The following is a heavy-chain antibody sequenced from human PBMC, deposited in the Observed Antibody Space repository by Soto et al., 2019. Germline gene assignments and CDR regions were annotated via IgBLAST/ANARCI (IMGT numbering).Heavy chain of an antibody. D-gene: IGHD3-16*02. CDR1: GFTFSSYA. V-gene: IGHV3-21*01. CDR3: VRVYRYDQNDY. Sequence: PGGSLRLSCIGSGFTFSSYAMNWVRQAPGKGLEWVSSISSSSKYIYYTDSVKGRFTISRDNAKNSLYLEMNSLRVEDSAVYYCVRVYRYDQNDYWGQGAQVTVSS. J-gene: IGHJ4*02. CDR2: ISSSSKYI.